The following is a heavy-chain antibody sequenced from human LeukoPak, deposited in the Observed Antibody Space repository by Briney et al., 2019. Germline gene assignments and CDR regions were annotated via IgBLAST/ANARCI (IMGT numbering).Heavy chain of an antibody. CDR3: ARGIRDGYNDYFDY. J-gene: IGHJ4*02. CDR2: INHSGST. V-gene: IGHV4-34*01. Sequence: SETPSLTCAVYGGSFSGYYWSWIRQPPGKGLEWIGEINHSGSTNYNPSLKSRVTISVDTSKNQFSLKLSSVTAADTAVYYCARGIRDGYNDYFDYWGQGTLVTVSS. CDR1: GGSFSGYY. D-gene: IGHD5-24*01.